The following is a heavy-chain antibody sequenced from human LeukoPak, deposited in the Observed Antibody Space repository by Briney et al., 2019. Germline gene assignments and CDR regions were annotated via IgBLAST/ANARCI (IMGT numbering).Heavy chain of an antibody. CDR3: ARGIAVAGHYYYMDV. D-gene: IGHD6-19*01. CDR1: GFTVSNNY. J-gene: IGHJ6*03. Sequence: GGSLRLSCAVSGFTVSNNYMSWVRQAPGKGLKWVSVISGGGSTYDADSVKGRFTISRDNSKNTLYLQMNSLRAEDTAVYYCARGIAVAGHYYYMDVWGKGTTVTVSS. CDR2: ISGGGST. V-gene: IGHV3-53*01.